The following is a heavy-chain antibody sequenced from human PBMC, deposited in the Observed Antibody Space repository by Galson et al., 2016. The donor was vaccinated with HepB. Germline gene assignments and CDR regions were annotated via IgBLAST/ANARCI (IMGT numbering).Heavy chain of an antibody. V-gene: IGHV3-23*01. CDR2: ISGSGANT. D-gene: IGHD5-12*01. Sequence: SLRLSCAASESTFDNYAMSWVRQAPGKGLEWVSGISGSGANTHYADSVRDRFTISRDNSENTLYLQMNSLRADDTAVYYCAKDQDDSGVFYFDYWGRGTLVIVSS. CDR1: ESTFDNYA. J-gene: IGHJ4*02. CDR3: AKDQDDSGVFYFDY.